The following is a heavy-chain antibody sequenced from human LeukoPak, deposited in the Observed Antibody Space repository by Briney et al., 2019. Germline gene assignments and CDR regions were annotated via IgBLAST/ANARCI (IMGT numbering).Heavy chain of an antibody. V-gene: IGHV4-59*01. CDR2: IYYSGST. CDR1: GGSISSYY. D-gene: IGHD3-16*01. J-gene: IGHJ2*01. Sequence: SETLSLTCTVSGGSISSYYWSWIRQPPGKGLEWIGYIYYSGSTNYNPSLKSRVTISVGTSKNQFSLKLSSVTAADTAVYYCARRITALGYFDLWGRGTLVTVSS. CDR3: ARRITALGYFDL.